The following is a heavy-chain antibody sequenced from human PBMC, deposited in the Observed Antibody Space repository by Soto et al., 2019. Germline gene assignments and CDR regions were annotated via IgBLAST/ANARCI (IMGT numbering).Heavy chain of an antibody. J-gene: IGHJ4*02. D-gene: IGHD3-16*01. V-gene: IGHV2-70*01. CDR3: EGIRAGHSFGRGISRFYFDY. CDR2: IDWDDNK. CDR1: GFSLSSSGMC. Sequence: SGPTLVNPTPTLTLTCTFSGFSLSSSGMCVSWIRQPPGKALEWLAMIDWDDNKYYSTSLKTRLTISKDTSRNPVVLSMTNVERVDTARYYSEGIRAGHSFGRGISRFYFDYRGQGTLVPVSS.